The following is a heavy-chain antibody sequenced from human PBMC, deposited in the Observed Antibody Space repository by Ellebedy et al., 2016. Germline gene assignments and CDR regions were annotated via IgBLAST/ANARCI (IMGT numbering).Heavy chain of an antibody. V-gene: IGHV4-34*01. CDR3: ARVRSGWYPFYFDY. Sequence: SETLSLXXAVYGGSFSGYYWSWIRQPPGKGLEWIGEINHSGSTNYNPSLKSRVTISVDTSKNQFSLKLSSVTAADTAVYYCARVRSGWYPFYFDYWGQGTLVTVSS. J-gene: IGHJ4*02. CDR2: INHSGST. D-gene: IGHD6-19*01. CDR1: GGSFSGYY.